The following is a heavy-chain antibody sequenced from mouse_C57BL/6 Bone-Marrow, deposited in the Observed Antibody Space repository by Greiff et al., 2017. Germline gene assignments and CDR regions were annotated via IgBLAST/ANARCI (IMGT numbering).Heavy chain of an antibody. D-gene: IGHD2-2*01. CDR1: GYTFTSYW. Sequence: QVQLKQPGAELVRPGSSVKLSCKASGYTFTSYWMDWVKQRPGQGLEWIGNIYPSDSETHYNQKFKDKATLTVDKSSSTAYMQLSSLTSEDSAVYYCARGGLRRDYWGQGTTLTVSS. J-gene: IGHJ2*01. CDR3: ARGGLRRDY. V-gene: IGHV1-61*01. CDR2: IYPSDSET.